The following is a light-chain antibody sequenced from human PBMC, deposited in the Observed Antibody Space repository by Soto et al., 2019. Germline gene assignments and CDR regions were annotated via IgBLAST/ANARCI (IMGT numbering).Light chain of an antibody. CDR3: ASWDDSLNGWV. CDR1: STNIGAGYG. V-gene: IGLV1-44*01. Sequence: QSVLTQPPSVSGAPGQRVSISCTGSSTNIGAGYGVHWYQQLPGTAPKLLIYRHNQRPSGVPDRFSATRSGTSASLAISGLQSEDEADYYCASWDDSLNGWVFGGGTQLTVL. CDR2: RHN. J-gene: IGLJ3*02.